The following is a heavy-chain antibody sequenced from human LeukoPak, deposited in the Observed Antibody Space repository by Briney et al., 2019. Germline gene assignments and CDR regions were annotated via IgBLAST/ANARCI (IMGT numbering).Heavy chain of an antibody. D-gene: IGHD3-10*01. CDR2: IYYSGST. V-gene: IGHV4-39*07. Sequence: SETLSLTCTVSGGSISDYYWNWIRQPPGKGLEWIGSIYYSGSTYYNPSLKSRVTISVDTSKNQFSLKLSSVTAADTAVYYCARGEDYYGSGSNNWFDPWGQGTLVTVSS. J-gene: IGHJ5*02. CDR3: ARGEDYYGSGSNNWFDP. CDR1: GGSISDYY.